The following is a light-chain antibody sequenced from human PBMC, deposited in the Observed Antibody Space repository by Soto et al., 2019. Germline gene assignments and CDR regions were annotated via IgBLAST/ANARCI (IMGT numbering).Light chain of an antibody. CDR2: DAS. CDR1: QSVSSY. V-gene: IGKV3-11*01. J-gene: IGKJ2*01. CDR3: QQRSNWPYT. Sequence: EIVLTQSPAPLSLSPGERATLSCRASQSVSSYLAWYQQKPGQAPRLLIYDASNRATGIPARFSGSGSGTDFTLTSSILEPEDFAVYYCQQRSNWPYTFGQGTKLEIK.